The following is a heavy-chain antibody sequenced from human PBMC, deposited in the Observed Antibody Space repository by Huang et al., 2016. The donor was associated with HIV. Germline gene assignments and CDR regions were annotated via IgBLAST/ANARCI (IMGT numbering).Heavy chain of an antibody. CDR3: ARGVVYYYDSSGYYPYDY. J-gene: IGHJ4*02. V-gene: IGHV1-69*13. CDR1: GGTFRNYA. D-gene: IGHD3-22*01. CDR2: IIPIFNTR. Sequence: QVQLVQSGAEVKKPGSSVKVSCKASGGTFRNYAVSWVRQAPGQGLEWMGGIIPIFNTRNYAQKFQGRVTITADESTNTAFLELSSLRSEDTAVYFCARGVVYYYDSSGYYPYDYWGQGTLVTVSS.